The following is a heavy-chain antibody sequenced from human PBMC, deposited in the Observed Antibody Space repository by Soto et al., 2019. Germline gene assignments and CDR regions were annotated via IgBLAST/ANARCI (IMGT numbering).Heavy chain of an antibody. D-gene: IGHD5-18*01. CDR3: TSDNYGSGVSSGAFDE. CDR1: GVTFCDYA. V-gene: IGHV3-49*03. J-gene: IGHJ4*02. Sequence: GGSLRLSCSPSGVTFCDYAMNWFGQAPGKGLEWVGFIKSKAFGGTPEYAASVKGRFTISRDDSMSIAYLQMNSLKTDDTAVYYCTSDNYGSGVSSGAFDEWGQGT. CDR2: IKSKAFGGTP.